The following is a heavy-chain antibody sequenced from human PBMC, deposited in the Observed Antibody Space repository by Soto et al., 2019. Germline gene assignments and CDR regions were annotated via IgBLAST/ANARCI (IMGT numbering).Heavy chain of an antibody. Sequence: GGSLRLSCAASGFTFSSYGMHWVRQAPGKGLEWVAVIWYDGSNKYYADSVKGRFTISRDNSKNTLYLQMNSLRAEDTAVYYCARVSPPYYDFWSGYWGGDYYGMDVWGQGTTVTVSS. CDR1: GFTFSSYG. V-gene: IGHV3-33*01. J-gene: IGHJ6*02. CDR2: IWYDGSNK. D-gene: IGHD3-3*01. CDR3: ARVSPPYYDFWSGYWGGDYYGMDV.